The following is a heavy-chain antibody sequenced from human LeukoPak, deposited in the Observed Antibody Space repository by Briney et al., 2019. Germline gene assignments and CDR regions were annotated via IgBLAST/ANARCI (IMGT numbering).Heavy chain of an antibody. CDR2: MNPNSGGT. CDR3: ARAKWELRGDY. CDR1: GYTFTSYD. D-gene: IGHD1-26*01. J-gene: IGHJ4*02. V-gene: IGHV1-2*02. Sequence: ASVEVSCKASGYTFTSYDINWVRQATGQGLEWMGWMNPNSGGTNYAQKFQGRVTMTRDTSISTAYMELSRLRSDDTAVYYCARAKWELRGDYWGQGTLVTVSS.